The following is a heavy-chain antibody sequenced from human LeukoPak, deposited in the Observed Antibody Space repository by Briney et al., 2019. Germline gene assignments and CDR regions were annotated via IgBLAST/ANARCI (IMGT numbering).Heavy chain of an antibody. J-gene: IGHJ4*02. CDR1: GFTFSSYE. Sequence: GGSLRLSCAASGFTFSSYEMNWVRQAPGKGLEWVSYISSSGSTIYYADSVKGRFTISRDNSKNTLYLQMNSLRAEDTAVYYCARDWFHAIDYWGQGTLVTVSS. D-gene: IGHD2/OR15-2a*01. V-gene: IGHV3-48*03. CDR3: ARDWFHAIDY. CDR2: ISSSGSTI.